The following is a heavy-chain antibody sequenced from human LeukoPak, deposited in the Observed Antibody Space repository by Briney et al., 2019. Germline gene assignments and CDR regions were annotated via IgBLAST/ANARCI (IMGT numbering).Heavy chain of an antibody. D-gene: IGHD3-10*01. J-gene: IGHJ4*02. CDR3: ARVSDSGSHFDY. Sequence: SETLSLTCTVSGGSLSSFYWSWIRQPPGKGLEWIGYIYYSGSTNYNLSLKSRVSISVDTSRNQFSRKLSSVTAADTAVYYWARVSDSGSHFDYWGQGTLVTVSS. V-gene: IGHV4-59*01. CDR2: IYYSGST. CDR1: GGSLSSFY.